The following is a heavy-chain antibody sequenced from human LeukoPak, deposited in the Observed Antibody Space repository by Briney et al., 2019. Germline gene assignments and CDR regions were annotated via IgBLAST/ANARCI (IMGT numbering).Heavy chain of an antibody. CDR2: ISYDGSNK. D-gene: IGHD2-2*02. Sequence: GGSLRLSCAASGFTFSSYGMHWVRQAPGKGLEWVAVISYDGSNKYYADSVKGRFTISRDNSKNTLYLQMNSLRAEDTAVYYCAKDIVVVPAAILRGDYYYYYGMDVWGQGTTVTVSS. CDR1: GFTFSSYG. V-gene: IGHV3-30*18. CDR3: AKDIVVVPAAILRGDYYYYYGMDV. J-gene: IGHJ6*02.